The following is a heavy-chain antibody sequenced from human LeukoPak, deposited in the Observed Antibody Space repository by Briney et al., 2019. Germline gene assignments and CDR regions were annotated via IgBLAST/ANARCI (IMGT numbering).Heavy chain of an antibody. CDR3: AGATMPDAFDI. D-gene: IGHD2-2*01. CDR2: ISAYNGNT. Sequence: ASVKVSCKASGYTFTSYGISWVRQAPGQGLEWMGWISAYNGNTNYAQKVKGRVTMTTDTSTSIAYMELRSLRSDDTAVYHCAGATMPDAFDIWGQGTMVTVSS. V-gene: IGHV1-18*01. J-gene: IGHJ3*02. CDR1: GYTFTSYG.